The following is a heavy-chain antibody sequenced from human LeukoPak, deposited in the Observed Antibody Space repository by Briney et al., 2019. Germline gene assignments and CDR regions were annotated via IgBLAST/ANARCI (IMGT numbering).Heavy chain of an antibody. CDR1: GYTFTGYY. Sequence: ASVKVSCKASGYTFTGYYMHSVRQAPGQGLEWMGWINPNSGGTNYAQKFQGRVTMTRDTSISTAYMELSRLRSDDTAVYYCARGGYYGSGINNLPSRTQVWDLKYWGQGTLVTVSS. D-gene: IGHD3-10*01. V-gene: IGHV1-2*02. J-gene: IGHJ4*02. CDR3: ARGGYYGSGINNLPSRTQVWDLKY. CDR2: INPNSGGT.